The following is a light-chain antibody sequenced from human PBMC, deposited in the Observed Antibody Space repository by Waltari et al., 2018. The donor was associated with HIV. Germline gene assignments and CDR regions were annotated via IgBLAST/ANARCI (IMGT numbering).Light chain of an antibody. Sequence: QSVVTQPPSVSGTPGQPATIPCSGSTSNIGIKTVNWYQHLPGTAPKRLIYGNYQRPSGVPERFSASKSGTSASLAISGLQSEDEADYYCASWDASLNGWVFGGGTKLTVL. CDR2: GNY. CDR3: ASWDASLNGWV. CDR1: TSNIGIKT. J-gene: IGLJ3*02. V-gene: IGLV1-44*01.